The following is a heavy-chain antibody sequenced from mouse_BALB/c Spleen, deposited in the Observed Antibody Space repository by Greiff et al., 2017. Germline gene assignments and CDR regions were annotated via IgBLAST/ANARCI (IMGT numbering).Heavy chain of an antibody. D-gene: IGHD2-3*01. CDR2: ISSGGSYT. CDR3: ASEGDGYPAEFAY. Sequence: EVKLVESGGGLVKPGGSLKLSCAASGFTFSSYAMSWVRQSPEKRLEWVAEISSGGSYTYYPDTVTGRFTISRDNAKNTLYLEMSSLRSEDTAMYYLASEGDGYPAEFAYWGQGTLVTVSA. CDR1: GFTFSSYA. V-gene: IGHV5-9-4*01. J-gene: IGHJ3*01.